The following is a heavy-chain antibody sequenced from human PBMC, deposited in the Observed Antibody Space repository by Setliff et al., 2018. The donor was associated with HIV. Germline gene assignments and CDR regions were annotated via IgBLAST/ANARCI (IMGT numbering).Heavy chain of an antibody. Sequence: SETLSLTCTVSGGSISSCYWSWIRQPPGKGLEWIGYIYYSGSTNYNPSLKSRVTISVDTSKNQFSLKLSSVTAADTAVYYCARDFTGSGWYGNYYYGMDVWGQGTTVTVSS. CDR1: GGSISSCY. CDR2: IYYSGST. D-gene: IGHD6-19*01. V-gene: IGHV4-59*01. CDR3: ARDFTGSGWYGNYYYGMDV. J-gene: IGHJ6*02.